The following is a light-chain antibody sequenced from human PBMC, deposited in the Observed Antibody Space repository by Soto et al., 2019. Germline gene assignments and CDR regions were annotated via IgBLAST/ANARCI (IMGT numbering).Light chain of an antibody. CDR3: CSYAGSYTVV. Sequence: QSALTQPRSVSGSPGQSVTMSCTGTSSDVGGYNYVSWYQQHPGKAPKLMIYDVSKRPSGVPDRFSGSKSGNTASLTISGLQAEDEADYYCCSYAGSYTVVFGGGTQLTVL. CDR1: SSDVGGYNY. CDR2: DVS. J-gene: IGLJ2*01. V-gene: IGLV2-11*01.